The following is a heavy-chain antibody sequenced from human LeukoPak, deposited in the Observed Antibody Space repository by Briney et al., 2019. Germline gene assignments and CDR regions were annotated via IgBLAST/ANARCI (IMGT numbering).Heavy chain of an antibody. D-gene: IGHD6-19*01. Sequence: GASVKVSCKASGYTFTGYYMYWVRQAPGQGLEWMGWINPNSGGTNYAQKFQGWVTMTRDTSISTAYMELSRLRSDDTAVYYCAGEDRAVAGSFDYWGQGSLVTVSS. CDR1: GYTFTGYY. CDR2: INPNSGGT. V-gene: IGHV1-2*04. CDR3: AGEDRAVAGSFDY. J-gene: IGHJ4*02.